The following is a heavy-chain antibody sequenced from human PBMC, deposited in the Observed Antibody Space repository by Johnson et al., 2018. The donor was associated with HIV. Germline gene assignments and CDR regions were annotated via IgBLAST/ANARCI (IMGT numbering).Heavy chain of an antibody. D-gene: IGHD6-19*01. CDR1: GFTFSNAW. J-gene: IGHJ3*02. V-gene: IGHV3-30-3*01. CDR3: VQGVPNTAGAFDI. Sequence: QVQLVESGGGLVQPGGSLRLSCAASGFTFSNAWMNWVRQAPGKGLEWVAVISNDGSIKFSADSVKGRFTISKDNSKNTLYLQMNSLRPEDTAVYYCVQGVPNTAGAFDIWGQGTMVTVSS. CDR2: ISNDGSIK.